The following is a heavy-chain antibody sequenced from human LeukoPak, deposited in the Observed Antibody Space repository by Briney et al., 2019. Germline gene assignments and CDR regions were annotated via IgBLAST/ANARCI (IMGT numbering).Heavy chain of an antibody. J-gene: IGHJ4*02. CDR3: ARVYYDFWSGYSFDY. CDR2: MNPNSGNT. D-gene: IGHD3-3*01. Sequence: ASVKVSCKAAGYTFTSYDINWVRQATGQGIEWMGWMNPNSGNTGYAQKFQGRVTITRNTSISTAYMELSSLRSEDTAVYYCARVYYDFWSGYSFDYWGQGTLVTVSS. V-gene: IGHV1-8*03. CDR1: GYTFTSYD.